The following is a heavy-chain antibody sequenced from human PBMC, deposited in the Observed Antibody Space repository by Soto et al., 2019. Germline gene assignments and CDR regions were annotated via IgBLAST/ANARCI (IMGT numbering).Heavy chain of an antibody. CDR2: VHPSGGHT. V-gene: IGHV1-46*01. Sequence: QVQLMQSGAEVKKPGASVKVSCKASGDTFTDDYIHWVRQAPGQGLEWMGPVHPSGGHTTYAQHFLGRVTMTRDTSPSTLYMELTSLTSDDTAIYYCARGGHVVVVTADLDYWGQGTLVTVSS. D-gene: IGHD2-21*02. CDR3: ARGGHVVVVTADLDY. J-gene: IGHJ4*02. CDR1: GDTFTDDY.